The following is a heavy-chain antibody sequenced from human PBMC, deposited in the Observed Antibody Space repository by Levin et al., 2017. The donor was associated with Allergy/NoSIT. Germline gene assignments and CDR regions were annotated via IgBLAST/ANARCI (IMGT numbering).Heavy chain of an antibody. J-gene: IGHJ6*02. V-gene: IGHV4-34*01. CDR2: INHSGST. CDR3: ASSRVAAIFGVVIGGGYGMDV. CDR1: GGSFSGYY. Sequence: SQTLSLTCAVYGGSFSGYYWSWIRQPPGKGLEWIGEINHSGSTNYNPSLKSRVTISVDTSKNQFSLKLSSVTAADTAVYYCASSRVAAIFGVVIGGGYGMDVWGQGTTVTVSS. D-gene: IGHD3-3*01.